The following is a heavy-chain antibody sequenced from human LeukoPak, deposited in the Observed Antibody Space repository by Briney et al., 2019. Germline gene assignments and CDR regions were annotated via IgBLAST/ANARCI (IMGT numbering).Heavy chain of an antibody. V-gene: IGHV1-69*13. Sequence: ASVKVSCKASGGTFSSYAISWVRQAPGQGLEWMGGIIPIFGTANYAQKFQGRVTITADESTSTAYMELSSLRSEDTAVYYCARDRVVGAPYGYFDYWGQGTLVTVSS. D-gene: IGHD1-26*01. J-gene: IGHJ4*02. CDR2: IIPIFGTA. CDR3: ARDRVVGAPYGYFDY. CDR1: GGTFSSYA.